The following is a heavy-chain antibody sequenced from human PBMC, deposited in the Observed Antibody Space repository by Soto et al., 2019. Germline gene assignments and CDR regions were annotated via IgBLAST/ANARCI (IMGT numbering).Heavy chain of an antibody. J-gene: IGHJ3*02. CDR1: GFTFSDYA. V-gene: IGHV3-23*01. CDR2: VGGSDDDK. D-gene: IGHD2-8*01. CDR3: AIYATAFNCVWGPFYM. Sequence: EVQLLESGGGVVQPGGSLRLSCAASGFTFSDYAMSWVRQTPGKGLQWVSGVGGSDDDKHYADSVRGRFIVSRDNSKNTLYLQMDSLTADDPAIYCCAIYATAFNCVWGPFYMWGQGTEVTFSS.